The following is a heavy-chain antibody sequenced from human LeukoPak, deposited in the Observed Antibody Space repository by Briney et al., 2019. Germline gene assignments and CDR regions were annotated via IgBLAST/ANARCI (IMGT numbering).Heavy chain of an antibody. CDR2: ITSRGSTI. V-gene: IGHV3-48*04. CDR1: GFTFSSYS. Sequence: PGGSLRLSCAASGFTFSSYSMNWVRQAPGKGLEWVSYITSRGSTIYYADSVKGRFTMSRDNAKNSLYLQMNSLRAEDTAVYYCATSSAYYYFDFDYWGQGTLVTVSS. J-gene: IGHJ4*02. D-gene: IGHD3-22*01. CDR3: ATSSAYYYFDFDY.